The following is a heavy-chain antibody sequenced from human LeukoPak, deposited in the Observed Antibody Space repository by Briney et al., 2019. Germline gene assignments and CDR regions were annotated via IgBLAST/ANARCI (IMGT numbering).Heavy chain of an antibody. Sequence: ASVKVSCKASGYTFTSYAMHWVRQAPGQGLEWMGWINPNTGGTNYAQKFQDRVTMTRDTSISTAYMELSSLTSDDTAVFYCARDVFDGSITHHKFDPWGQGTLVTVSS. J-gene: IGHJ5*02. CDR2: INPNTGGT. CDR3: ARDVFDGSITHHKFDP. D-gene: IGHD5/OR15-5a*01. V-gene: IGHV1-2*02. CDR1: GYTFTSYA.